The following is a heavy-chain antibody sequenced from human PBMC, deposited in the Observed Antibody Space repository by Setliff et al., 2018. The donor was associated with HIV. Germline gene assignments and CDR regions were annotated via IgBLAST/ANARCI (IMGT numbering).Heavy chain of an antibody. J-gene: IGHJ6*03. Sequence: SETLSLTCTVSGGSISTNSYYWGWIRQSPGKGLEWVGNVHNSGGTNYNPSLKSRVSISVDTSKNQFSLNVNSVTAPDTAVYYCVRHARDTSLAHYYYYIDVWGKGTTVTVSS. CDR2: VHNSGGT. CDR3: VRHARDTSLAHYYYYIDV. V-gene: IGHV4-39*01. D-gene: IGHD5-18*01. CDR1: GGSISTNSYY.